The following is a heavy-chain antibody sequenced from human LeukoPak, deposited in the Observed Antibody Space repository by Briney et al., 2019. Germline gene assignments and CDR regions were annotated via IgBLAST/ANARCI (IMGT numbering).Heavy chain of an antibody. D-gene: IGHD1-26*01. CDR3: ARQGGIVGAMVSNWFDP. CDR2: IYYSGST. Sequence: SETLSLTCTVSGGSISSSSYYWGWIRQPPGKGLEWIGSIYYSGSTYYNPSLKSRVTISVDTSKNQFSLKLSSVTAADTAVYYCARQGGIVGAMVSNWFDPWGQGTLVTVSS. CDR1: GGSISSSSYY. V-gene: IGHV4-39*01. J-gene: IGHJ5*02.